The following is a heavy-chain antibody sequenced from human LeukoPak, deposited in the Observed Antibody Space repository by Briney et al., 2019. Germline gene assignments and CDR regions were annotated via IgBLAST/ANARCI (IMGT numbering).Heavy chain of an antibody. J-gene: IGHJ4*02. CDR3: ARGGSGWYPSFDY. V-gene: IGHV4-61*08. CDR2: IYYSGST. CDR1: GGSISSGGYS. Sequence: PSETLSLTCAVSGGSISSGGYSWSWIRQPPGKGLEWIGYIYYSGSTNYNPSLKSRVTISVDTSKNQFSLKLSSVTAADTAVYYCARGGSGWYPSFDYWGQGTLVTVSS. D-gene: IGHD6-19*01.